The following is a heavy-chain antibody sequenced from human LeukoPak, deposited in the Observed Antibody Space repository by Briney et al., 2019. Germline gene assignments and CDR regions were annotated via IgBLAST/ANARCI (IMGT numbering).Heavy chain of an antibody. V-gene: IGHV3-72*01. Sequence: GGSLRLSCAASGFTLSDHAMDWVRQAPGKGLEWVGRIRNKANSYTTEYAASVQGRFTVSRDDSMNSLYLQMNSMKTEDTAVYYCTRLVGANDWGQGTLVTVSS. CDR3: TRLVGAND. J-gene: IGHJ4*02. CDR2: IRNKANSYTT. D-gene: IGHD1-26*01. CDR1: GFTLSDHA.